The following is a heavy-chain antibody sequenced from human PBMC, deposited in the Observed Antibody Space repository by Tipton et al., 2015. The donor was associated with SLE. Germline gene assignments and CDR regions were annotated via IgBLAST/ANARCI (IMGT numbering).Heavy chain of an antibody. CDR2: IYTSGST. J-gene: IGHJ4*02. CDR1: GGSISSSNYY. Sequence: TLSLTCTVSGGSISSSNYYWSWIRQPAGKGLEWIGRIYTSGSTNYNPSLKSRVTISLDTSKNQFPLSLSSVTAADTAVYYCARDRGYCSTTSCYFDYWGQGTLVTVSS. CDR3: ARDRGYCSTTSCYFDY. V-gene: IGHV4-61*02. D-gene: IGHD2-2*01.